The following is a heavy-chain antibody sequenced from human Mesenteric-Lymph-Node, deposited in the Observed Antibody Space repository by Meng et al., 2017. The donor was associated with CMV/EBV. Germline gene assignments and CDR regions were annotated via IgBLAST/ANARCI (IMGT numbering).Heavy chain of an antibody. CDR3: ARAYCGGDCYFYYYYGMDV. V-gene: IGHV3-21*01. Sequence: GVLKISCAASGFTFSSYSMNWVRQAPGKGLEWVASISRSSNYIFYADSVKGRFTISRDNAKNSLFLQMNGLRAGDTAVYYCARAYCGGDCYFYYYYGMDVWGQGTTVTVSS. CDR2: ISRSSNYI. D-gene: IGHD2-21*01. CDR1: GFTFSSYS. J-gene: IGHJ6*02.